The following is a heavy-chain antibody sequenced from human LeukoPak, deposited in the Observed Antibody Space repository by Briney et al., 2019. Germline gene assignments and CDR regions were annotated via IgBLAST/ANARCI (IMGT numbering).Heavy chain of an antibody. J-gene: IGHJ4*02. CDR2: IYGGGST. D-gene: IGHD6-19*01. CDR3: ARLSSGWSLDY. CDR1: GFTVSSNY. Sequence: GGSLRLSCAASGFTVSSNYMSWVRQAPGKGLEWVSVIYGGGSTYYADSVKGRFTISRDNSKNTLYLQMNSLRAEDTAVYYCARLSSGWSLDYWGQGTLVTVSS. V-gene: IGHV3-53*01.